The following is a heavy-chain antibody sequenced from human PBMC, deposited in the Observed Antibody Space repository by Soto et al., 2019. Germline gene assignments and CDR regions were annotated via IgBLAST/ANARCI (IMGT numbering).Heavy chain of an antibody. CDR2: IDPSDSYT. V-gene: IGHV5-10-1*01. D-gene: IGHD1-1*01. CDR3: ARHQTNEGSTTSDALHIDY. J-gene: IGHJ4*02. Sequence: PGESLKISCKGSGYNFTSYWISWVRQMPGKGLEWMGRIDPSDSYTNYSPSFQGHVTISADKSISTAYLQWSSLKASDTAMYYCARHQTNEGSTTSDALHIDYWGQGTLVTVSS. CDR1: GYNFTSYW.